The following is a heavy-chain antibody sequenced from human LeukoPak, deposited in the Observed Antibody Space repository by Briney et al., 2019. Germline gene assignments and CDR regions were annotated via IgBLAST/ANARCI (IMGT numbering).Heavy chain of an antibody. Sequence: GGSLRLSCAASGFTLSSYAMTWVRQAPGKGLEWVSVISGSGGSTNYADSVKGRFTISRDSSQNTLSLQMNSLRAEDTAVYYCARKVGGHFDYWGQGTLVTVSS. V-gene: IGHV3-23*01. D-gene: IGHD4-23*01. CDR2: ISGSGGST. CDR1: GFTLSSYA. J-gene: IGHJ4*02. CDR3: ARKVGGHFDY.